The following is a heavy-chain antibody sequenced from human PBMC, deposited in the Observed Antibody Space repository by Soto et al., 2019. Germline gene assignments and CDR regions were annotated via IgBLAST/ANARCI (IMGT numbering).Heavy chain of an antibody. CDR2: IYSGGST. D-gene: IGHD3-16*01. CDR1: GFTVSSNY. CDR3: ARVGQGGYYYYGMDV. J-gene: IGHJ6*02. Sequence: PGGALRLSCAASGFTVSSNYMSWVRQAPGKGLEWVSVIYSGGSTYYADSVKGRFTISRDNSKNTLYLQMNSLRAEDTAVYYCARVGQGGYYYYGMDVWGQGTTVTVSS. V-gene: IGHV3-53*01.